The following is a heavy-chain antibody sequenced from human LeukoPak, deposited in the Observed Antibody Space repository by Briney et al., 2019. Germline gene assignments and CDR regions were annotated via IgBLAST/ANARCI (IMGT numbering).Heavy chain of an antibody. J-gene: IGHJ4*02. CDR2: ISGSGGST. V-gene: IGHV3-23*01. CDR1: GFTFSSYA. D-gene: IGHD2-2*01. Sequence: GGSLRLSCAASGFTFSSYAMSWVRQAPGEGLEWVSAISGSGGSTYYTDSVKGRFTISRDNSKNTLYLQMNSLRAEDTAVYYCAKDRGNIVVVPAAPLDYWGQGTLVTVSS. CDR3: AKDRGNIVVVPAAPLDY.